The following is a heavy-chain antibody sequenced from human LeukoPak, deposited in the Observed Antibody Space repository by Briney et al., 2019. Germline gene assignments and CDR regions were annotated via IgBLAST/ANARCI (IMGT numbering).Heavy chain of an antibody. J-gene: IGHJ1*01. CDR2: IDYSGNT. CDR3: ARHGTSRYSSSQGYFQY. V-gene: IGHV4-34*01. Sequence: SETLSLTCAVYGGSLSGLYWNWIRQTPGKGLEWIGEIDYSGNTNYSPSLKSRVTISIDTSKNQFSLTVRSVTAADTAVYYCARHGTSRYSSSQGYFQYWGQGTLVTVSS. CDR1: GGSLSGLY. D-gene: IGHD6-13*01.